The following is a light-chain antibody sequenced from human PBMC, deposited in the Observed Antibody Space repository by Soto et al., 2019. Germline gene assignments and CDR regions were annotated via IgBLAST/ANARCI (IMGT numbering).Light chain of an antibody. CDR3: QQYNSYSMYT. Sequence: DIQMTQSPSSLSASVGDTVTITCRASQSINSRFSWYQQKAGQAPKLLIYAASRLQSGVPSRFSGSGSGTDFTLTISSLQPDDFATYYCQQYNSYSMYTFGQGTKVDIK. CDR2: AAS. V-gene: IGKV1-5*01. J-gene: IGKJ2*01. CDR1: QSINSR.